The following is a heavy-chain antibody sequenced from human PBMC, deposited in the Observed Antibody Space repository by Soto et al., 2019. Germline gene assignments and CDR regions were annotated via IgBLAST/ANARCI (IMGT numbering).Heavy chain of an antibody. CDR2: ISGSGANT. V-gene: IGHV3-23*01. D-gene: IGHD3-16*01. CDR3: AKRPLSIITFDY. J-gene: IGHJ4*02. CDR1: GFTFSRYA. Sequence: EVQLLESGGGLVQPGGSLRLSCAASGFTFSRYAMSWVRRGPGKGLEWVSTISGSGANTFYADSVKCRFTISRDNSKNTLYLQMNRLRAEDTAVYYCAKRPLSIITFDYWGQGTLVTVSS.